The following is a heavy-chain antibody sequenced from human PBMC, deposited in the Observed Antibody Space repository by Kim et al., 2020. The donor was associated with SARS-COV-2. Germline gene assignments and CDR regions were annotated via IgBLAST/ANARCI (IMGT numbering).Heavy chain of an antibody. V-gene: IGHV4-39*01. D-gene: IGHD3-10*01. J-gene: IGHJ4*02. Sequence: SETLSLTCTVSGDSITSSASYCGWIRQTPGKGLEWIGSMYYSGKTYYNESLKSRATIAVDTSKNQFSLKVTSVTAADTATYYCARHRGFGISFPFDHWGQGILVTVSS. CDR3: ARHRGFGISFPFDH. CDR1: GDSITSSASY. CDR2: MYYSGKT.